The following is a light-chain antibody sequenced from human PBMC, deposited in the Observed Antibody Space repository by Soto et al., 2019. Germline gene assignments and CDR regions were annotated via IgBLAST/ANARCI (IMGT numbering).Light chain of an antibody. CDR2: DVS. J-gene: IGLJ1*01. CDR3: SSYTSSSTLA. CDR1: SSDVGGYNY. Sequence: QSALTQPASVSGSPGQSITISCTGTSSDVGGYNYVSWYQQHPGKAPNLMIYDVSNRPSGVSNRFSGSKSGNTASLTISGLQAEDEADYYCSSYTSSSTLAFGTGTKLTVL. V-gene: IGLV2-14*01.